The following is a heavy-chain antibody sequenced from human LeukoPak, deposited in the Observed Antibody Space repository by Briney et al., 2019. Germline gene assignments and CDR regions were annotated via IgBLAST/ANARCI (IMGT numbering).Heavy chain of an antibody. CDR3: ARDRSAVDAPYFDY. CDR1: GFTFSDYY. D-gene: IGHD3-9*01. Sequence: GGSLRLSCAASGFTFSDYYMTWIRQAPGKGLEWVSYISSGGSNIYYPDSVKGRFTISRDNAKNSLYLEMKSLRVEDTAVYYCARDRSAVDAPYFDYWGQGTLVTVSS. J-gene: IGHJ4*02. V-gene: IGHV3-11*01. CDR2: ISSGGSNI.